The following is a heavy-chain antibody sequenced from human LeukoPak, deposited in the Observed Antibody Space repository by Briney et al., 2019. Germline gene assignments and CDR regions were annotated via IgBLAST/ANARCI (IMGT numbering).Heavy chain of an antibody. D-gene: IGHD6-19*01. V-gene: IGHV4-4*07. Sequence: PSVPLSLTCTVSNGSIRSYYWIGIREPAGKELEGIGRIHARGRTNYNPSLKSRVTMSVDTPKIPFSLKLSSVTAADTAIYFCARGDRAVAGAWGWFDPWGQGTLVTVSS. J-gene: IGHJ5*02. CDR2: IHARGRT. CDR3: ARGDRAVAGAWGWFDP. CDR1: NGSIRSYY.